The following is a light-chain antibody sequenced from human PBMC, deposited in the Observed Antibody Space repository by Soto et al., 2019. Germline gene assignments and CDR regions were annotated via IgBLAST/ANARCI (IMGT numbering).Light chain of an antibody. CDR1: ELGDKY. CDR2: QDR. Sequence: SSELTQPPSVSVSPGQTASITCSGDELGDKYACWYQQKPGQSPVLVIYQDRKRPSGIPERFSGSNSGDTATLTISGTQAVDEADYYCQAWDSSTVVFGGGTKLTVL. J-gene: IGLJ2*01. V-gene: IGLV3-1*01. CDR3: QAWDSSTVV.